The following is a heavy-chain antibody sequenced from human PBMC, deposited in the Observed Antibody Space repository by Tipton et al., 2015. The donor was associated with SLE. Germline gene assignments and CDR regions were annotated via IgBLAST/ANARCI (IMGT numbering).Heavy chain of an antibody. V-gene: IGHV1-2*02. CDR1: GYTFTGYY. CDR2: INPNSGGT. D-gene: IGHD2-2*01. CDR3: ARSDCSSTSCYGLLDAFDI. Sequence: QVQLVQSGAEVKKPGASVKVSCKASGYTFTGYYMHWVRQAPGQGLEWMGWINPNSGGTNYAQKFQGRVTMTRDTSISTAYMELSRLRSDDTAVYYCARSDCSSTSCYGLLDAFDIWGQGTMVTVSS. J-gene: IGHJ3*02.